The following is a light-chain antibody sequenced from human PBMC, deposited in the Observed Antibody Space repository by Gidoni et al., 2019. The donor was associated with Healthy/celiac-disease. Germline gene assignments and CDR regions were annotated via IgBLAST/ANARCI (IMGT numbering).Light chain of an antibody. V-gene: IGKV3-15*01. CDR2: GAS. J-gene: IGKJ4*01. CDR3: RQYNNRPPLT. Sequence: IAMTQSPSTLSGSPGARATLSCRASQSVSSNLAWYQQKHGQAPRLLIYGASTRADDVPAKCSSGRCGTEYTLTISSLQSEEYAVYYYRQYNNRPPLTFGEGTKVEIK. CDR1: QSVSSN.